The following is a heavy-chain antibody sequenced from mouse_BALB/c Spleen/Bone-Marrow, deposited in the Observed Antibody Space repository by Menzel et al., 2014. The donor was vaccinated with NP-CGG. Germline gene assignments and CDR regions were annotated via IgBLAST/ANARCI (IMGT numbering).Heavy chain of an antibody. J-gene: IGHJ2*01. CDR3: ARDYYGSIYFDY. CDR1: GFTFXSFG. D-gene: IGHD1-1*01. CDR2: ISSGSTTI. V-gene: IGHV5-17*02. Sequence: LVESGGGFVQPGGSRKLSCAASGFTFXSFGMHWVRQAPEKGLEWVAYISSGSTTIYYADTVKGRFTISRDNPKNTLFLQMTSLRSEDTAIYYCARDYYGSIYFDYWGQGTTLTVSS.